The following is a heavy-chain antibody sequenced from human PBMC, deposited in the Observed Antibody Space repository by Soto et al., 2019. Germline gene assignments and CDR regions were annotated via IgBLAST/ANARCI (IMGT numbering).Heavy chain of an antibody. J-gene: IGHJ6*02. CDR3: AEDHYGSAIYGMDV. V-gene: IGHV3-9*01. D-gene: IGHD3-10*01. Sequence: EVQLVESGGGLVQPGRSLRLSCAASGFTFDDYAMHWVRQTPGKGLGWVSGITWNSGTIGYADSVKGRFTISRDNGKKSMYLQMDSLRPDDTALYYCAEDHYGSAIYGMDVWGQGTTVTVSS. CDR1: GFTFDDYA. CDR2: ITWNSGTI.